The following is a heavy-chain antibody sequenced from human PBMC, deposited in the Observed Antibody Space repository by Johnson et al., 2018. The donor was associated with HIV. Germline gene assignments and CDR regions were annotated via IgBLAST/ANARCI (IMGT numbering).Heavy chain of an antibody. J-gene: IGHJ3*01. CDR3: AKDSSRSTAPDTVDV. CDR2: ISGSGDSA. Sequence: VQLVESGGGVVRPGGSLRLSCAASGFTFDDYGMSWVRQAPGKGLEWVSGISGSGDSAYYADSVKGRFTISRDNSKNTLYLQMDSQRAVDTAVFYCAKDSSRSTAPDTVDVWGQGTMVTVSS. CDR1: GFTFDDYG. V-gene: IGHV3-23*04. D-gene: IGHD6-13*01.